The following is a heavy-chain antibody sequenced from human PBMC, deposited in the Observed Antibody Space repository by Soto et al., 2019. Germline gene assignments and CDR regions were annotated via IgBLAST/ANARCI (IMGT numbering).Heavy chain of an antibody. Sequence: GGSLRLSCAASGFTFSSYAMHWVRQAPGKGLEWVAVISYDGSNKYYADSVKGRFTISRDNSKNTLYLQMNSLRAEDTAVYYCARGQLELELPTYHFDYWGQGTLVTVSS. CDR1: GFTFSSYA. CDR3: ARGQLELELPTYHFDY. J-gene: IGHJ4*02. CDR2: ISYDGSNK. D-gene: IGHD1-7*01. V-gene: IGHV3-30-3*01.